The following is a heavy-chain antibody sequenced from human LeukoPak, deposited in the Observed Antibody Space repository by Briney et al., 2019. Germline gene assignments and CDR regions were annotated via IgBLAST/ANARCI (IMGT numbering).Heavy chain of an antibody. J-gene: IGHJ3*02. CDR1: GGSFSGYY. D-gene: IGHD2-15*01. CDR2: INHSGST. CDR3: AREDIVVVVAATRHAFDI. Sequence: SEALSLTCAVYGGSFSGYYWSWIRQPPGKGLEWIGEINHSGSTNYNPSLKSRVTISVDTSKNQFSLKLSSVTAADTAVYYCAREDIVVVVAATRHAFDIWGQGTMVTVSS. V-gene: IGHV4-34*01.